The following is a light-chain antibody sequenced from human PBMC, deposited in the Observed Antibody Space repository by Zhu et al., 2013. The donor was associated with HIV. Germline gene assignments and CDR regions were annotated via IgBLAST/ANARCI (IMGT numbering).Light chain of an antibody. V-gene: IGKV1-5*01. CDR3: QQYNSYSPIT. Sequence: EIQMTQTPSTLPASVGDRVTITCRASQSVSKWVAWYQQKPGKAPKLLIYDASTLETGVPLRFRGSGSGTEFTLTISSLHPDDFATYYCQQYNSYSPITFGQGT. CDR2: DAS. J-gene: IGKJ5*01. CDR1: QSVSKW.